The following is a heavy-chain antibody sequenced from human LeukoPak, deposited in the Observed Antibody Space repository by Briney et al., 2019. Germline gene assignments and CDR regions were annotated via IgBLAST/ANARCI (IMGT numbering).Heavy chain of an antibody. J-gene: IGHJ3*02. Sequence: PGGSLRLSCAASGFTFSSYEMNWVRQAPGKGLEWVSHISNSGGPTYYADSVKGRFTISRDNAKNSLYLQMNSLRAEDTAVYYCARSFDIWGQGTMVTVSS. CDR3: ARSFDI. V-gene: IGHV3-48*03. CDR2: ISNSGGPT. CDR1: GFTFSSYE.